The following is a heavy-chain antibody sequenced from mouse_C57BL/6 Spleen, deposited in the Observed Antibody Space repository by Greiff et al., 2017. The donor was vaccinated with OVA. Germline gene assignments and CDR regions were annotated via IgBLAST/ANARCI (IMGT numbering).Heavy chain of an antibody. D-gene: IGHD1-1*01. CDR2: ISSGGSYT. CDR1: GFTFSSYG. Sequence: DVMLVESGGDLVKPGGSLKLSCAASGFTFSSYGMSWVRQTPDKRLEWVATISSGGSYTYYPDSVKGRFTISRDNAKNTLYLQMSSLKSEDTAMYYCARPFITTVEAPDYWGQGTTLTVSS. V-gene: IGHV5-6*02. CDR3: ARPFITTVEAPDY. J-gene: IGHJ2*01.